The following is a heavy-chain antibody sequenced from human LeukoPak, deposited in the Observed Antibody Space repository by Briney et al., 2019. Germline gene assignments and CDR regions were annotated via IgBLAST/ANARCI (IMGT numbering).Heavy chain of an antibody. Sequence: ASVKVSCKASGYTFTSYAMHWVRQAPGQRLEWMGWINAGNGNTKYSQKFQGRVTITRDTSASTAYKELSSLRSEDTAVYYCARVRTPSWFDPWGQGTLVTVSS. CDR3: ARVRTPSWFDP. V-gene: IGHV1-3*01. CDR2: INAGNGNT. D-gene: IGHD2-15*01. CDR1: GYTFTSYA. J-gene: IGHJ5*02.